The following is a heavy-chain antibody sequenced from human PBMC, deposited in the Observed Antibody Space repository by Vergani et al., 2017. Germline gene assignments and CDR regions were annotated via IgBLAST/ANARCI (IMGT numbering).Heavy chain of an antibody. V-gene: IGHV4-31*03. J-gene: IGHJ4*02. D-gene: IGHD3-16*01. CDR2: IYYSGST. CDR3: ARVMRIWGSPPSGYFDY. Sequence: QVQLQQWGAGLLKPSETLSLTCTVSGGSISSGGYYWSWIRQHPGKGLEWIGYIYYSGSTYYNPSLKSRVTISVDTSKNQFSLKLSSVTAADTAVYYCARVMRIWGSPPSGYFDYWGQGTLVTVSS. CDR1: GGSISSGGYY.